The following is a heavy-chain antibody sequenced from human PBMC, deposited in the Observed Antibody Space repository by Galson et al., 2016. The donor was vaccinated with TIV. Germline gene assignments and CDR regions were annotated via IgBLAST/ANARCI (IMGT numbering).Heavy chain of an antibody. CDR1: GYSFTSYD. J-gene: IGHJ5*02. V-gene: IGHV1-8*02. D-gene: IGHD6-13*01. CDR2: RSTNSGNT. Sequence: SVKVSCKASGYSFTSYDINWVRQASGQGLEWMGWRSTNSGNTGYAQKFQGRVTMTRNTSIGTDYMELNSLRSEDTAVYYCARALEENNSNTWNWFDPWGKGTLVTVSS. CDR3: ARALEENNSNTWNWFDP.